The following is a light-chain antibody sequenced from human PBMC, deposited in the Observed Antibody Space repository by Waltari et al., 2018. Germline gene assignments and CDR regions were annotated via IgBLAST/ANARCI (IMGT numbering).Light chain of an antibody. CDR2: DAS. CDR1: QSVSGY. Sequence: EIVLTQYPANMSLYPGERASLSCRDSQSVSGYLAWYQQKPGQSPRLLIYDASNRATGIPDRFSGSGSVTDFTLTISSLEPEDFAVYYCQHRRNFLTFGGGTRVEIK. V-gene: IGKV3-11*01. CDR3: QHRRNFLT. J-gene: IGKJ4*01.